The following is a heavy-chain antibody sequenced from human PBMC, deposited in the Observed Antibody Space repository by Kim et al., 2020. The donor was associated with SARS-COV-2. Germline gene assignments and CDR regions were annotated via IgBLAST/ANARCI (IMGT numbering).Heavy chain of an antibody. CDR3: AXAPGXXGKSXEDAFXL. CDR2: XXXNTXNP. CDR1: GYTLTRYA. V-gene: IGHV7-4-1*01. D-gene: IGHD2-15*01. Sequence: ASVKVSCKASGYTLTRYAMNWVRQAPGQGLEXXGWXXXNTXNPTYVQAFTGRFVXTMDXXTGTXYLQLXGLKTEDTAIYSCAXAPGXXGKSXEDAFXLWGXXTXXXVSS. J-gene: IGHJ3*01.